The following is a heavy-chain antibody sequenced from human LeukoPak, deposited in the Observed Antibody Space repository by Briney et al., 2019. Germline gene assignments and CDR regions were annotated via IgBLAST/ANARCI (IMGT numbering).Heavy chain of an antibody. J-gene: IGHJ5*02. V-gene: IGHV4-34*01. CDR2: INHSGST. CDR1: GGSFSGYY. D-gene: IGHD4-17*01. CDR3: ARAATVTTFYNWSDP. Sequence: SETLSLTCAVYGGSFSGYYWSWIRQPPGKGLEWIGEINHSGSTNYNPSLKSRVTISVDTSKNQFSLKLSSVTAADTAVYYCARAATVTTFYNWSDPWGQRTLVTVSS.